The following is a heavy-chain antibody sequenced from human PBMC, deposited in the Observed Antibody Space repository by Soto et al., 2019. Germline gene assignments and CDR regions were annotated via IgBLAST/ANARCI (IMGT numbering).Heavy chain of an antibody. CDR1: GYTFTSYD. D-gene: IGHD3-16*02. CDR3: ARVAGGSYRYIVAFDI. CDR2: MNPNSGNT. Sequence: WASVKVSCKASGYTFTSYDINWVRQATGQGLEWMGWMNPNSGNTGYAQKFQGRVTMTRNTSISTAYMELSSLRSEDTAVYYCARVAGGSYRYIVAFDIWGQGTMVTVSS. V-gene: IGHV1-8*01. J-gene: IGHJ3*02.